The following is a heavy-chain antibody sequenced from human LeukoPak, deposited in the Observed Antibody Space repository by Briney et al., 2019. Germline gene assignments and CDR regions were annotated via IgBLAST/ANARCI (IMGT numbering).Heavy chain of an antibody. D-gene: IGHD3-22*01. CDR3: ARGGYDSSFSDY. V-gene: IGHV4-59*01. Sequence: PSETLSLTCTVSGGSISSYYWSWIRQPPGKGLEWIGYIYYSGSTNYNPSLKSRVTISVDTSKNQFSLKLSSVTAADTAVYYCARGGYDSSFSDYWGQGTLVTVSS. CDR2: IYYSGST. CDR1: GGSISSYY. J-gene: IGHJ4*02.